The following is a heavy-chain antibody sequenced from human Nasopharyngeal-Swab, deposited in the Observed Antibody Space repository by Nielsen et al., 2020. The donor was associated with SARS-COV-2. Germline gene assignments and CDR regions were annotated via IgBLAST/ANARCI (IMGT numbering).Heavy chain of an antibody. Sequence: SETLSLTCTGAGGSISSYYWSWIRQPPGKGLEWIGYIYYSGSTNYNPSLKSRVTISVDTSKNQFSLKLSSVTAADTAVYYCARLAGRTAFDIWGQGTMVTVSS. CDR2: IYYSGST. J-gene: IGHJ3*02. CDR1: GGSISSYY. D-gene: IGHD6-13*01. V-gene: IGHV4-59*01. CDR3: ARLAGRTAFDI.